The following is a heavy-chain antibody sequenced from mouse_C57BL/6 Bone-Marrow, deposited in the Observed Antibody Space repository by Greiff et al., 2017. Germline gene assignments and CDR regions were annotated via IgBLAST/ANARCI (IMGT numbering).Heavy chain of an antibody. CDR3: ARWPNCGGSSWGFAY. CDR2: INPSSGYT. Sequence: VQLQQSGAELARPGASVKMSCKASGYTFTSYSMHWVKQRPGQGLEWIGYINPSSGYTKYNQKFKDKATLTADKSSSTAYMQLSSLTSEDSAVDDCARWPNCGGSSWGFAYWGQGTLVTVAA. V-gene: IGHV1-4*01. J-gene: IGHJ3*01. CDR1: GYTFTSYS. D-gene: IGHD1-1*01.